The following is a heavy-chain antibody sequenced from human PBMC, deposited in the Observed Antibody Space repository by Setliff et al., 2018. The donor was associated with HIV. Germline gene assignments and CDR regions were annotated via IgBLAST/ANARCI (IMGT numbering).Heavy chain of an antibody. CDR2: ISSTGAII. CDR3: ARDGIAAANYYYYMDV. CDR1: GFTLSTSE. J-gene: IGHJ6*03. V-gene: IGHV3-48*03. D-gene: IGHD6-13*01. Sequence: PGGSLRLSCAAAGFTLSTSEMNWVRQAPGKGLEWISYISSTGAIIYYADAVRGRFTISRDNAKNSLYLQMNSLRAEDTAVYYCARDGIAAANYYYYMDVWGKGTTVTVSS.